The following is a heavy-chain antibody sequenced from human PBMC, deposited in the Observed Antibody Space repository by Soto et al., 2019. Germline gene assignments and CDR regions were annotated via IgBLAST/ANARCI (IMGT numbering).Heavy chain of an antibody. V-gene: IGHV3-30-3*01. CDR1: GFTFSNYA. CDR3: AKDSGYKTSYYYGMDV. CDR2: ISYDGSSK. Sequence: QMQLVESGGGWVQPGRSLRLSCAASGFTFSNYAMHWVRQAPGKGLEWVSVISYDGSSKYYADSVKGRFTISRDNSKSTLFLQMDSLRADDTAIYYCAKDSGYKTSYYYGMDVWGQGTTVTVSS. J-gene: IGHJ6*02. D-gene: IGHD6-25*01.